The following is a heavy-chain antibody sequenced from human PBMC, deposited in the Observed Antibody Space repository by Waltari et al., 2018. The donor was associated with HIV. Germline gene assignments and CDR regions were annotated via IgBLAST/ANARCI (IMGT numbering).Heavy chain of an antibody. D-gene: IGHD2-15*01. Sequence: QVQLVQSGAEVKKPGASVKASCKASGYTFTSSYMQWLRQAPGQGLEWMGIINPSGNSTSYVQKFQGRLTMTRDTSTSTVYMELSSLRSEDTAVYYCARAPCSGGSCRLFDYWGQGTLVTVSS. CDR3: ARAPCSGGSCRLFDY. CDR1: GYTFTSSY. J-gene: IGHJ4*02. V-gene: IGHV1-46*01. CDR2: INPSGNST.